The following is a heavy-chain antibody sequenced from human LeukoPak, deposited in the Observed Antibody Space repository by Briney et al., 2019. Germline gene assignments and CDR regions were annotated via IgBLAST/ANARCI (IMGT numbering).Heavy chain of an antibody. V-gene: IGHV4-59*01. CDR3: ARVGSWCFDL. J-gene: IGHJ4*02. CDR2: IDYSGST. CDR1: GGSIGTYY. Sequence: SETLSLTCTVSGGSIGTYYWSWIRQPPGKRLEWIGYIDYSGSTNYNPPLKSRVTMSVDMSKNQFSLKLTSVTAADTAVYYCARVGSWCFDLWGQGTLVTVSS. D-gene: IGHD6-13*01.